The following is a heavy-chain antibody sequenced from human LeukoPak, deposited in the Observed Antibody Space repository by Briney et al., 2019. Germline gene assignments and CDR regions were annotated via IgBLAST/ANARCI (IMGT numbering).Heavy chain of an antibody. CDR3: ARGGYSFDY. J-gene: IGHJ4*02. CDR1: GFTFTQYW. D-gene: IGHD5-12*01. CDR2: LHPDGSER. Sequence: GGSLRLSCVASGFTFTQYWMTWVRQAPGKGLEWVAGLHPDGSERNYVGSVEGRFTVFGDNAKSSLFLQTHSLRVEDTAVYYCARGGYSFDYLGQGTLVTVPS. V-gene: IGHV3-7*01.